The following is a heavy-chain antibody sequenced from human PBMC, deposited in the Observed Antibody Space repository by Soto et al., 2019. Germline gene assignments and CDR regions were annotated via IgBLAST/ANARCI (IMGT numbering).Heavy chain of an antibody. CDR1: GFSVKSDW. J-gene: IGHJ6*02. CDR3: GKGKELGVVRYGLDA. V-gene: IGHV3-74*01. D-gene: IGHD3-3*01. CDR2: FGGDENYT. Sequence: PGGSLRLSCGAAGFSVKSDWMHWVRQAPGKGLVWLSRFGGDENYTDYADSVRGRFTISRDIAKNTIYLQMNSLRAEDTAVYYCGKGKELGVVRYGLDAWGQGTTVTVSS.